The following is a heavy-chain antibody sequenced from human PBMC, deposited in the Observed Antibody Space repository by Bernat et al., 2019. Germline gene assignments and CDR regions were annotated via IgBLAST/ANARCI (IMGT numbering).Heavy chain of an antibody. CDR2: ISWDGGST. CDR1: GFTFDDYT. D-gene: IGHD3-3*01. V-gene: IGHV3-43*01. Sequence: EVQLVESGGVVVQPGGSLRLSCAASGFTFDDYTMHWVRQAPWKGLEWVSLISWDGGSTYYADSVKGRFTISRDNSKNSLYLQMNSLRTEDTALYYCAGGPTYYDFGNAFDIWGQGTMVTVSS. J-gene: IGHJ3*02. CDR3: AGGPTYYDFGNAFDI.